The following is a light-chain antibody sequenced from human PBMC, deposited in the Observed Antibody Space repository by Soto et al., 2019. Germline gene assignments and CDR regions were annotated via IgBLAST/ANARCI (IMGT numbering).Light chain of an antibody. CDR3: ETWDSNTRV. CDR2: LEESGMY. J-gene: IGLJ2*01. V-gene: IGLV4-60*02. Sequence: QPVLTQSSSASASLGSSAKLTCTLSSGHSTYIIAWHQQQPGKAPRFLMKLEESGMYNRGSGIPDRFSGSSSGADRYLTISYLQFDDEADYYCETWDSNTRVFGGGTKLTVL. CDR1: SGHSTYI.